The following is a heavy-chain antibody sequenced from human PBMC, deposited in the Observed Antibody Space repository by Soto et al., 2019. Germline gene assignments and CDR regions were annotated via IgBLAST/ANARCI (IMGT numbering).Heavy chain of an antibody. Sequence: QVQLVQSGAEVKKPGASVKVSCKASGYTFTRYDINWVLQATGQGLEWLGWMLTDSGDTGYPPKFQGRVTMTRNTSISTAYLEVSSLTSEDTAVYYCARRIAGTRKYYSDSWGQGPLLTVSS. CDR1: GYTFTRYD. D-gene: IGHD1-7*01. CDR3: ARRIAGTRKYYSDS. CDR2: MLTDSGDT. J-gene: IGHJ4*02. V-gene: IGHV1-8*01.